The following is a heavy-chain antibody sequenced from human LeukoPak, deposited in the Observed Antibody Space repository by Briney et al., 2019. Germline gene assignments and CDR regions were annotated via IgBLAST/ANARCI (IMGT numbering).Heavy chain of an antibody. D-gene: IGHD4-23*01. CDR1: GYSFTTYY. CDR3: ARCGPFNGGPSEYYFDY. V-gene: IGHV1-46*01. CDR2: INPRDRST. J-gene: IGHJ4*02. Sequence: ASVKVSCKASGYSFTTYYIHWVRQAPGQGLEWMGIINPRDRSTIYAQKFQGRVTMTRDMSTSTVYMELSSLRSEDTAAYYCARCGPFNGGPSEYYFDYWGQGTLVTVSS.